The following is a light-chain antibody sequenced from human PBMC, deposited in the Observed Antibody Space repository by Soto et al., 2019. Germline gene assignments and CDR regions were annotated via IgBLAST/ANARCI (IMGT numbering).Light chain of an antibody. J-gene: IGKJ1*01. Sequence: AIQMTQSPSSRSASVGDRVTITCRASQGIRNDLGWYQQKPGKAPKLLIYAASSLHSGVPSRFSGSGSGTDFTLTISSLQPEDFATYYCLQDYNYPRTFGQGTKVDIK. CDR1: QGIRND. CDR2: AAS. V-gene: IGKV1-6*01. CDR3: LQDYNYPRT.